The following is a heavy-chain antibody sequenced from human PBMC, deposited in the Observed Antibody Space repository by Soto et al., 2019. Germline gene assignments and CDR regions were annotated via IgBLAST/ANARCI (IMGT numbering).Heavy chain of an antibody. CDR3: ARGRGGRSDYCTSAHYYYYGMDV. CDR2: IIPLFETP. J-gene: IGHJ6*02. CDR1: GDTLYNYA. D-gene: IGHD2-15*01. Sequence: QVQLEQSGAEMKRPGSSAKVSCKASGDTLYNYAFSWVRQAPGQGVEWMGGIIPLFETPDYAQKFQGSVTITADESTSTLFMELRSLRSEDTAVYYCARGRGGRSDYCTSAHYYYYGMDVWGQGTTVTVSS. V-gene: IGHV1-69*01.